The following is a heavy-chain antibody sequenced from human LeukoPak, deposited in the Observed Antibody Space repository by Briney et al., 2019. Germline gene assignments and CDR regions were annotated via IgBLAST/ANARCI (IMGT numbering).Heavy chain of an antibody. CDR2: IIPILGIA. D-gene: IGHD5-24*01. V-gene: IGHV1-69*04. CDR1: GGTFSSYA. CDR3: ARVEMATIYFDY. Sequence: GASVKVSGKASGGTFSSYAISWVRQAPGQGLEWMGRIIPILGIANYAQKFQGRVTITADKSTSTAYMGLSSLRSEDTAVYYCARVEMATIYFDYWGQGTLVTVSS. J-gene: IGHJ4*02.